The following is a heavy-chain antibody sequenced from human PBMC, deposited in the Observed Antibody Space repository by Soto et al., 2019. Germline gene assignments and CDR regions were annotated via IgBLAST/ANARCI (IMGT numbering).Heavy chain of an antibody. Sequence: QLVESGGGLVQPGGSLRLSCVASGFSFDDFAMHWVRQAPGKSLEWISGITWNSVSTDYANSVKGRFTVSRDNAKNSLYLQMSSLTTEDTALYFCAKERVRFLDAWGQGTLVTVSS. J-gene: IGHJ5*02. D-gene: IGHD3-3*01. CDR2: ITWNSVST. V-gene: IGHV3-9*01. CDR1: GFSFDDFA. CDR3: AKERVRFLDA.